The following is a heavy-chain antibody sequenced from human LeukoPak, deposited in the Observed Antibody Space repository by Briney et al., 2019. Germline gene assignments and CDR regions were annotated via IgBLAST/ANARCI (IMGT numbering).Heavy chain of an antibody. V-gene: IGHV4-39*07. D-gene: IGHD3-16*01. CDR3: ARAYDWGFPYYYYYMDV. CDR1: GGSISSSSYY. Sequence: SETLSLTCTVSGGSISSSSYYWGWIRQPPGKGLEWIGSIYYSGSTYYNPYLKSRVTISVDTSKNQFSLKLSSVTAADTAVYYCARAYDWGFPYYYYYMDVWGKGTTVTVSS. J-gene: IGHJ6*03. CDR2: IYYSGST.